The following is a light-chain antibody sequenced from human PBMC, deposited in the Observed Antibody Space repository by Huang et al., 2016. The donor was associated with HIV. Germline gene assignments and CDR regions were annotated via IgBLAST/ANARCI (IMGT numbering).Light chain of an antibody. CDR3: QQRSSWPPS. V-gene: IGKV3-11*01. J-gene: IGKJ2*01. CDR1: PGVNHY. Sequence: EIVLTQSPATLSLSPGERATLSCRASPGVNHYLAWYRQKPGQAPGLLIYDTSKGATGIPARFSGSGSGTDFTLTISSLEPEDFAVYYCQQRSSWPPSFGQGTRLEI. CDR2: DTS.